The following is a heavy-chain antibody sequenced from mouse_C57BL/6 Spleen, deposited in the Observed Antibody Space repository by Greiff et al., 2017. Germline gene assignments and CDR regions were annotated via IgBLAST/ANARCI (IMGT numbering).Heavy chain of an antibody. CDR1: GYTFTDYE. CDR3: TGGLRRFDY. J-gene: IGHJ2*01. CDR2: IDPETGGT. D-gene: IGHD2-4*01. Sequence: VQLQQSGAELVRPGASVTLSCKASGYTFTDYEMHWVKQTPVHGLEWIGAIDPETGGTAYNQKFKGKAILTADKSSSTAYMELRSLTSEDSAVYYCTGGLRRFDYWGQGTTLTVSS. V-gene: IGHV1-15*01.